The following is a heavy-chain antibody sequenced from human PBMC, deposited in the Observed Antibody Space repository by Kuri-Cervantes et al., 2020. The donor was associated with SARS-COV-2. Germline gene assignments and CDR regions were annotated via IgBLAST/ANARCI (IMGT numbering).Heavy chain of an antibody. V-gene: IGHV4-39*07. D-gene: IGHD1-14*01. Sequence: GSLRLSCTVSGDSISSCCYYWGWIRQPPGKGLEWIGSIEYSGSTYYNPSLKSRVTISVDTSKNQFSLKLSSVTAADTAVYYCARSRRVWFDPWGQGTLVTVSS. CDR2: IEYSGST. CDR1: GDSISSCCYY. CDR3: ARSRRVWFDP. J-gene: IGHJ5*02.